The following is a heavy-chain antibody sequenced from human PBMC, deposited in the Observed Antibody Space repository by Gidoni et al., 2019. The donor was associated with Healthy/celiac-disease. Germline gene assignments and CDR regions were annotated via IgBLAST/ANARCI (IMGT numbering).Heavy chain of an antibody. Sequence: EVQLVESGGGLIQPGGSLRLSCAASGFTVSSNYMSWVRQAPGKGREWVSVIYSGGRTYYADSVKGRFTIVIDNSKNTLYLQMKSMRAEDKAVYYCERDQGGVAGTRYWYFDLWGRGTLVTVSS. J-gene: IGHJ2*01. V-gene: IGHV3-53*01. CDR3: ERDQGGVAGTRYWYFDL. D-gene: IGHD6-19*01. CDR2: IYSGGRT. CDR1: GFTVSSNY.